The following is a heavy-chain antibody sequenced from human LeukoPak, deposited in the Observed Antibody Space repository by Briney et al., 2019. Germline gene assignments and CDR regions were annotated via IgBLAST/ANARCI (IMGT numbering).Heavy chain of an antibody. CDR2: IKQDGSEK. D-gene: IGHD5-18*01. CDR3: AREGAAMVLDFDY. J-gene: IGHJ4*02. Sequence: PGGSLRLSCAASGFTFSSYWMSWVRQAPGKGLEWVANIKQDGSEKYYVDSVKGRFTISRDNAKNSLYLQMNSLRAEDTAVYYCAREGAAMVLDFDYWGQGTLVTVSS. V-gene: IGHV3-7*01. CDR1: GFTFSSYW.